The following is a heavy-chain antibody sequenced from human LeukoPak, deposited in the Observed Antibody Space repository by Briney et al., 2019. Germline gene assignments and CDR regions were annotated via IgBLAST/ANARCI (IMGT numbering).Heavy chain of an antibody. D-gene: IGHD6-13*01. CDR1: GFTFSSYG. V-gene: IGHV3-30*18. Sequence: GESLRLSCAASGFTFSSYGMHWVRQAPGKGLEWVAVISYDGSNKYYADSVKGRFTISRDNSKNTLYLQMNSLRAEDTAVYYCAKPTREYSSSHSFDYWGQGTLVTVSS. J-gene: IGHJ4*02. CDR3: AKPTREYSSSHSFDY. CDR2: ISYDGSNK.